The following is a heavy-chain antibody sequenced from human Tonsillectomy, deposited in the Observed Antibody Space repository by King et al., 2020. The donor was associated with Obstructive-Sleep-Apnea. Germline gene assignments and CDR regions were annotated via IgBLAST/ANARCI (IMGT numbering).Heavy chain of an antibody. V-gene: IGHV3-7*01. J-gene: IGHJ4*02. D-gene: IGHD4-23*01. Sequence: VQLVESGGGLVQPEGSLRLSCAASGFTFSNSWMSWVRQAPGKGLEWVANIKQDGSERYYVDPVKGRFTISRDNAKNSLYLQMNSLRAEDTAVYYCARNFGGDSGNWGQGTLVTVSS. CDR1: GFTFSNSW. CDR3: ARNFGGDSGN. CDR2: IKQDGSER.